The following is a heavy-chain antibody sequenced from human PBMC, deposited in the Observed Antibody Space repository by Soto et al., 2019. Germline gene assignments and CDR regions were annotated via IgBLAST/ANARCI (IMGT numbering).Heavy chain of an antibody. D-gene: IGHD6-6*01. CDR1: GYSFTSYG. CDR3: ARDLSIAARPWAGGMDV. V-gene: IGHV1-18*04. J-gene: IGHJ6*02. Sequence: ASVKVSCKASGYSFTSYGFSWVRQAPGQGLEWMGWISADNGNTNYAQKLQGRVTMTTDTSTSTAYMELRSLRSDDTAVYYCARDLSIAARPWAGGMDVWGQGTTVTASS. CDR2: ISADNGNT.